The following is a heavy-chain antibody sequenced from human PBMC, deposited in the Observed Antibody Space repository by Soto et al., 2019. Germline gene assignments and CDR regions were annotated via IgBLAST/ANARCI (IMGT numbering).Heavy chain of an antibody. CDR2: ISSSSSTI. D-gene: IGHD6-19*01. Sequence: GGSLRLSCAASGFTFSSYSMNWVRQAPGKGLEWVSYISSSSSTIYYADSVKGRFTISRDNAKNSLYLQMNSLRAEDTAVYYCASEGARGVDGNMDVWGKGTTVTVSS. CDR1: GFTFSSYS. V-gene: IGHV3-48*01. J-gene: IGHJ6*03. CDR3: ASEGARGVDGNMDV.